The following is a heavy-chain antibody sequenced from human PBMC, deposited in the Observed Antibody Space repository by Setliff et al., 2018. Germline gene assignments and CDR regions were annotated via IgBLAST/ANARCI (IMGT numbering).Heavy chain of an antibody. J-gene: IGHJ4*02. CDR3: ARVRQYYFDSSGPALDY. CDR2: IYYSGSS. D-gene: IGHD3-22*01. Sequence: SETLSLTCTVSGGSVSSSSYSWGWIRQPPGKRLEWIGSIYYSGSSFYYPSLKSRVTMSIDVSKNQFSLKLSSVTAADTAVYYCARVRQYYFDSSGPALDYWGQGTLVTVSS. V-gene: IGHV4-39*07. CDR1: GGSVSSSSYS.